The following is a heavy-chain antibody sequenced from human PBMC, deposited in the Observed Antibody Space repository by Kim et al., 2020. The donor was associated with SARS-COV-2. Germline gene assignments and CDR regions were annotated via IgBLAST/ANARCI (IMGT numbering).Heavy chain of an antibody. D-gene: IGHD2-21*02. CDR3: AAQSDWRPGYYYALDV. CDR2: TFYRSKWYN. Sequence: SPTLSLTCALSGDSVSSNSGTWNWIRQSPSRGLEWLGRTFYRSKWYNDYAVSVKSRIIITPDTSNNQFSLQLNSVTPEDTAVYYCAAQSDWRPGYYYALDVWGQGTTVTVSS. CDR1: GDSVSSNSGT. J-gene: IGHJ6*02. V-gene: IGHV6-1*01.